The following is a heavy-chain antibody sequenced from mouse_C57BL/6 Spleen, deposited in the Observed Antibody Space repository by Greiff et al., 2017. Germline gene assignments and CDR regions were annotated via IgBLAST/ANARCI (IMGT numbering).Heavy chain of an antibody. CDR1: GYAFSSYW. Sequence: QVQLKQSGAELVKPGASVKISCKASGYAFSSYWMNWVKQRPGKGLEWIGQIYPGDGDTNYNGKFKGKATLTADKSSSTAYMQLSSLTSEDSAVYFCARNYGSPWYFDVWGTGTTVTVSS. D-gene: IGHD1-1*01. CDR3: ARNYGSPWYFDV. J-gene: IGHJ1*03. CDR2: IYPGDGDT. V-gene: IGHV1-80*01.